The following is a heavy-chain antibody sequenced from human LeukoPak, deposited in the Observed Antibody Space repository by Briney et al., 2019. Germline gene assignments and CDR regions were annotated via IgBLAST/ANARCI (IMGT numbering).Heavy chain of an antibody. J-gene: IGHJ4*02. V-gene: IGHV3-30*18. Sequence: GGSLRLSCAASGFTFSNYWMHWVRQAPGKGLEWVAVISYDGSNKYYADSVKGRFTISRDNSKNTLYPQMNSLRAEDTAVYYCAKPDWGDTTAMVLGWGQGTLVTVSS. CDR2: ISYDGSNK. CDR1: GFTFSNYW. CDR3: AKPDWGDTTAMVLG. D-gene: IGHD5-18*01.